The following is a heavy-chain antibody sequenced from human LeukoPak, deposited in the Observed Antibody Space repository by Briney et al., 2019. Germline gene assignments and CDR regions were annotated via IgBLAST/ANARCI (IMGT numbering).Heavy chain of an antibody. CDR3: AREATYGDYVY. CDR2: INPSSGGT. D-gene: IGHD4-17*01. V-gene: IGHV1-2*06. J-gene: IGHJ4*02. Sequence: ASVTVSCKASGYTFTGYHMHWVRQAPGQGLEWMGRINPSSGGTNYAQKLQGRVTMTTDTSTSTAYMELRSLRPDDTAVYYCAREATYGDYVYWGQGTLVTVSS. CDR1: GYTFTGYH.